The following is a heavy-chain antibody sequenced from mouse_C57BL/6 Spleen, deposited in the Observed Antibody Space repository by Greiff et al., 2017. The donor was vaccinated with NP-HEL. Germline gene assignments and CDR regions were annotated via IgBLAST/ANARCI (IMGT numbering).Heavy chain of an antibody. J-gene: IGHJ3*02. CDR2: IDPSDSYT. V-gene: IGHV1-69*01. CDR1: GYTFTSYW. Sequence: QVQLQQPGAELVMPGASVKLSCKASGYTFTSYWMHWVKQRPGQGLEWIGEIDPSDSYTNYNQKFKGKSTLTVDKSSSTAYMQLRSLASEESAVYYCARSDDSFGYRGQGTPVTVPA. CDR3: ARSDDSFGY.